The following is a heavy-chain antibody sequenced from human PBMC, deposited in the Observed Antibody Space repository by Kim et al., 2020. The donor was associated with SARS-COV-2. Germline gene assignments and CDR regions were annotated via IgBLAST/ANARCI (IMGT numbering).Heavy chain of an antibody. V-gene: IGHV3-33*05. CDR1: GFTFSSYG. J-gene: IGHJ5*02. Sequence: GGSLRLSCAXSGFTFSSYGMHWVRQAPGKGLEWVAVISYDGSNKYYADSVKGRFTISRDNSKNTLYLQMNSLRAEDTAVYYCASSDYGDYESPWGQGTLVTVSS. D-gene: IGHD4-17*01. CDR2: ISYDGSNK. CDR3: ASSDYGDYESP.